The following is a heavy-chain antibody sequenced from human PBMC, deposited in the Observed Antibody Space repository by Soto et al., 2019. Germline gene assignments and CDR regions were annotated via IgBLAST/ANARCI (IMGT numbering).Heavy chain of an antibody. CDR3: AREGDCISTSCAIDY. Sequence: SETLSLTCTVSGGSISSGDYYWSWIRQPPGKGLEWIGYIYYSGSTYYNPSLKSRVTISVDTSKNQFSLKLSSVTAADTAVYYCAREGDCISTSCAIDYRGQGTLVTVSS. J-gene: IGHJ4*02. CDR1: GGSISSGDYY. CDR2: IYYSGST. D-gene: IGHD2-2*01. V-gene: IGHV4-30-4*01.